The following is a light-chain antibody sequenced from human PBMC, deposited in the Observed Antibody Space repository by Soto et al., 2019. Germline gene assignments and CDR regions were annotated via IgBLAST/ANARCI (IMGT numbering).Light chain of an antibody. V-gene: IGLV2-14*01. CDR3: SSYTSSTTPYV. CDR1: SSDVGGYNF. CDR2: DVN. J-gene: IGLJ1*01. Sequence: QSALTQPASVSGSPGQSITISCTGTSSDVGGYNFVSWYQQLPGKAPKLTIYDVNNRPSGVSNRFSGSKSGNTASLTISGLQAEDEADYYCSSYTSSTTPYVFGTGTKLTVL.